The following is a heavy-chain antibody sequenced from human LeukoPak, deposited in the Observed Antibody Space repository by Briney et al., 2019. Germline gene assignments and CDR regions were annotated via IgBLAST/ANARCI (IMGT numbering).Heavy chain of an antibody. CDR3: AKDIIAFGSEGFDY. Sequence: GGSLRLSCAASGFTFDDYAMHWVRQAPGKGLEWVSGISWNSGSIGYADSVKGRFTISRDNAKNSLYLQMNSLRAEDTALYYCAKDIIAFGSEGFDYWGQGTLVTVSS. J-gene: IGHJ4*02. CDR2: ISWNSGSI. CDR1: GFTFDDYA. D-gene: IGHD3-10*01. V-gene: IGHV3-9*01.